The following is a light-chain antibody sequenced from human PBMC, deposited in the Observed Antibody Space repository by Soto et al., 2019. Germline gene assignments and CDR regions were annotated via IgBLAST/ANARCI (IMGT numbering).Light chain of an antibody. J-gene: IGKJ1*01. CDR1: QSISSS. CDR2: AAS. CDR3: QQSYSTPWT. V-gene: IGKV1-39*01. Sequence: DIQMTQSPSSLSASVGDRVTITCRASQSISSSLNWYQQKPGKAPKLLIYAASSLQSGVPSRFSGSGSGTDFTLPISSLQPEDFATYYCQQSYSTPWTFGQGTKVEIK.